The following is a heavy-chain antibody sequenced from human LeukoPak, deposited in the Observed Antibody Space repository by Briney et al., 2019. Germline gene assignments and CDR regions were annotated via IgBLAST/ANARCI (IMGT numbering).Heavy chain of an antibody. CDR1: GFTFSSYG. CDR2: ISYDGSNK. Sequence: GRSLRLSCAASGFTFSSYGMHWVRQAPGKGLEWVAVISYDGSNKYYADSVKGRFTISRDNSKNTLYLQMNSLRAEDTAVYYCARDRGRYYYGSGSYSGPDYWGQGTLVTVSS. CDR3: ARDRGRYYYGSGSYSGPDY. J-gene: IGHJ4*02. D-gene: IGHD3-10*01. V-gene: IGHV3-30*03.